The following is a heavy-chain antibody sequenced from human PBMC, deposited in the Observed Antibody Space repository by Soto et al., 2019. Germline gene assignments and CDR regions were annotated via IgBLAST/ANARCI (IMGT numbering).Heavy chain of an antibody. CDR2: ISYDGSNK. CDR1: GFTFSSYA. V-gene: IGHV3-30-3*01. CDR3: ARDSYDYVWGSYRSPPDY. J-gene: IGHJ4*02. D-gene: IGHD3-16*02. Sequence: QVQLVESGGGVVQPGRSLRLSCAASGFTFSSYAMHWVRQAPGKGLEWVAVISYDGSNKYYADSVKGRFTISRDNSKNTLYLQMNSLRAADTAVYYCARDSYDYVWGSYRSPPDYWGQGTLVTVSS.